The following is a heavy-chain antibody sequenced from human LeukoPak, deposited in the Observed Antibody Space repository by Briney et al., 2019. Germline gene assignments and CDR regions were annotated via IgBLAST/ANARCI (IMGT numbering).Heavy chain of an antibody. CDR2: IIPIFGTA. CDR1: GGTFSSYA. CDR3: ARDRVRTAIPSYFDY. Sequence: EASVKVSCKASGGTFSSYAISWVRQAPGQGLEWMGRIIPIFGTANYAQKFQGRVTITTDESTSTAYMELSSLRSEDTAVYYCARDRVRTAIPSYFDYWGQGTPVTVSS. D-gene: IGHD2-21*02. J-gene: IGHJ4*02. V-gene: IGHV1-69*05.